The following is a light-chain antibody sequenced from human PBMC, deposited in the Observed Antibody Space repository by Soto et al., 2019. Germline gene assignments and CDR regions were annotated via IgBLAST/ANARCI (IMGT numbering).Light chain of an antibody. CDR3: QQYNTIPLT. Sequence: DIPMTQSPSTLSASVGERVTITCRASQSITTWLAWYQQKPGKAPKLLIYKAFSLGGGVASRFSGSGSGTEYKININSLQPYDFATYYCQQYNTIPLTFGGWTTVEIK. CDR2: KAF. J-gene: IGKJ4*01. CDR1: QSITTW. V-gene: IGKV1-5*03.